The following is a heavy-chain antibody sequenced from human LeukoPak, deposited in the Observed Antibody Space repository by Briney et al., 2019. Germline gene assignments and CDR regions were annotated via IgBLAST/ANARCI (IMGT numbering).Heavy chain of an antibody. V-gene: IGHV3-30*02. J-gene: IGHJ6*03. CDR1: GFTFSSYW. CDR2: IRYDGSNK. Sequence: GGSLRLSRAASGFTFSSYWMSWVRQAPGKGLEWVAFIRYDGSNKYYADSVKGRFTISRDNSKNTLYLQMNSLRGEDTAVYYCAKDPRYCSSTSCRTCYYYYYMDVWGKGITVTVSS. D-gene: IGHD2-2*01. CDR3: AKDPRYCSSTSCRTCYYYYYMDV.